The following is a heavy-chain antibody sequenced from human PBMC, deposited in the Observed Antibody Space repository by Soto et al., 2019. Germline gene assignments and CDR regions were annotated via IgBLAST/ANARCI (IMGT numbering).Heavy chain of an antibody. CDR2: INHSGST. V-gene: IGHV4-34*01. Sequence: SETLSLTCAVYGGSFSGYYWSWIRQPPGKGLEWIGEINHSGSTNYNPSLKSRVTISVDTSKNQFSLKLSSVTAADTAVYYCASGYAGGSWYPPLNYYYYGMDVWGQGTTVTVSS. CDR3: ASGYAGGSWYPPLNYYYYGMDV. J-gene: IGHJ6*02. CDR1: GGSFSGYY. D-gene: IGHD6-13*01.